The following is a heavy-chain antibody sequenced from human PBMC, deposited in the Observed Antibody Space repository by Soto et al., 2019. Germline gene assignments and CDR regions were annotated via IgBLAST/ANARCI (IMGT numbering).Heavy chain of an antibody. CDR1: GGSINTFY. Sequence: SETLSLTCTVSGGSINTFYWSWVRQPAGKGLEWIGRIFSSGSTSFNPSLESRVAMSVDTSKNHFSLNLSSVTAADMAVYYCAREGSYSAYNFAHGIQLWSFDFWGQGAQVTVSS. V-gene: IGHV4-4*07. J-gene: IGHJ4*02. CDR3: AREGSYSAYNFAHGIQLWSFDF. CDR2: IFSSGST. D-gene: IGHD5-12*01.